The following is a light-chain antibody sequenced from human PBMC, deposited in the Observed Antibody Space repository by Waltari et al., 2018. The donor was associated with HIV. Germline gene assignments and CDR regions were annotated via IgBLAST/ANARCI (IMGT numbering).Light chain of an antibody. CDR2: AAS. V-gene: IGKV1-9*01. J-gene: IGKJ4*01. CDR1: QGISSY. CDR3: QQLKSFLVT. Sequence: DIQLTQSPSFLSASVGDRVIITCRASQGISSYVAWYQQKPGKAPNLLIYAASTLQSGVPSRFSGSGSGTEFTLTISSLQPEDFATYYCQQLKSFLVTFGGGTKVEIK.